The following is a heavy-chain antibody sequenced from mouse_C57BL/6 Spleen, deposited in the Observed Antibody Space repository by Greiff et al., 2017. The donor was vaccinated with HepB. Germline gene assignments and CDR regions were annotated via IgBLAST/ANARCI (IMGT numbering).Heavy chain of an antibody. D-gene: IGHD1-1*01. CDR3: ARPPITTAVEGYFDV. CDR1: GYTFTSYW. J-gene: IGHJ1*03. V-gene: IGHV1-55*01. Sequence: QVQLQQSGAELVKPGASVKMSCKASGYTFTSYWITWVKQRPGQGLEWIGDIYPGSGSTNYNEKFKSKATLTVDTSSSTAYMQLSSLTSEDSAVYYCARPPITTAVEGYFDVWGTGTTVTVSS. CDR2: IYPGSGST.